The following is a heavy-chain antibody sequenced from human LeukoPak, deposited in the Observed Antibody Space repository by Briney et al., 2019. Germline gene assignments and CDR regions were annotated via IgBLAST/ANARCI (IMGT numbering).Heavy chain of an antibody. CDR2: ISGSGGST. V-gene: IGHV3-23*01. CDR1: GFTFSSYA. Sequence: GGSLRLSCAASGFTFSSYAMSWVRQAPGKGLEWVSAISGSGGSTYYADSVKGRFTISRDNSKNTLYLQMNSLRAEDTAVYYCARDRLEYCSSTSCYSDWFDPWGQGTLVTVSS. CDR3: ARDRLEYCSSTSCYSDWFDP. D-gene: IGHD2-2*01. J-gene: IGHJ5*02.